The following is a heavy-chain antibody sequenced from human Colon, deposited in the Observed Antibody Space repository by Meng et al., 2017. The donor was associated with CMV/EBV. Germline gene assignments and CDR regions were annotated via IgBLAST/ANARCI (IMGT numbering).Heavy chain of an antibody. CDR2: IHGSGTT. V-gene: IGHV3-66*01. D-gene: IGHD1-20*01. CDR1: GFIVSNIY. CDR3: ARDPGHSASITYDY. Sequence: EGELVDSGGGLFQPGGSLRPSCAAYGFIVSNIYMSWVRQAPGKGLEWVAAIHGSGTTHYADSVRGRFTISRDSSKNTLYLQMNSLRVEDSATYHCARDPGHSASITYDYWGQGILVTVSS. J-gene: IGHJ4*02.